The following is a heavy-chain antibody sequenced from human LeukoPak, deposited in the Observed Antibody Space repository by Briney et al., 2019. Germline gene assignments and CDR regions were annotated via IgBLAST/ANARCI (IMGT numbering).Heavy chain of an antibody. Sequence: SETLSLICAVSGYSISSGYYWGWIRQPPGKGLEWIGSIYHSGSTYYNPSLKSRVTISVHTSKNQFSLKLNSVTAADTAVYFCARRVVTIGDDAFDIWGKGTMVTVSS. CDR2: IYHSGST. V-gene: IGHV4-38-2*01. J-gene: IGHJ3*02. CDR3: ARRVVTIGDDAFDI. CDR1: GYSISSGYY. D-gene: IGHD3-22*01.